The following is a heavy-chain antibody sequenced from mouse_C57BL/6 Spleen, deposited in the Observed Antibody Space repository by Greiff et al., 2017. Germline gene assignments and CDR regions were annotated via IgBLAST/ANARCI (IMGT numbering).Heavy chain of an antibody. V-gene: IGHV1-26*01. D-gene: IGHD1-1*01. CDR2: INPNNGGT. Sequence: EVQLQQSGPELVKPGASVKISCKASGYTFTDYYMNWVKQSHGKSLEWIGDINPNNGGTSYNQKFKGKATLTVDKSSSTAYMELRSLTSEDSAVYYCARRGGLLRSFDYWGQGTTLTVSS. CDR1: GYTFTDYY. J-gene: IGHJ2*01. CDR3: ARRGGLLRSFDY.